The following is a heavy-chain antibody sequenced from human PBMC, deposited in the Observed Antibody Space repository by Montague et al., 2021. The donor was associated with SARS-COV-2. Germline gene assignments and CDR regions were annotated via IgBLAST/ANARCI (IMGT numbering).Heavy chain of an antibody. V-gene: IGHV4-61*02. Sequence: TLSLTCTVSGGSISSGSYYWSWIRQPAGKGLEWIGRIYTSGSTNYNPSLKSRVTISVDTSKNQFSLKLSSVTAADTAVYCCARVGVGTMVRGVIPAYYYYGMAVWGQGTTVTVSS. J-gene: IGHJ6*02. D-gene: IGHD3-10*01. CDR3: ARVGVGTMVRGVIPAYYYYGMAV. CDR1: GGSISSGSYY. CDR2: IYTSGST.